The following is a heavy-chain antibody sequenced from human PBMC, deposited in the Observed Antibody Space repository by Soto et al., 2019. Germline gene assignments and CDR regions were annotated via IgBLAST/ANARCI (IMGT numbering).Heavy chain of an antibody. V-gene: IGHV4-39*01. J-gene: IGHJ4*02. D-gene: IGHD3-9*01. CDR3: AGGPLRYFDWLTYYFDY. CDR2: IYYSGST. CDR1: GGSISSSSYY. Sequence: PSETLSLTCTVSGGSISSSSYYWGWIRQHPGKGLEWIGSIYYSGSTYYNPSLKSRVTTSVDTSKNQFSLKLSSVTAADTAVYYCAGGPLRYFDWLTYYFDYWGQGTLVTVSS.